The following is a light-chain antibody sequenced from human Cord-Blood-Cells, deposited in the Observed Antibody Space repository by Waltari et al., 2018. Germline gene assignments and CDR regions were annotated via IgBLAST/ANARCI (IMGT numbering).Light chain of an antibody. CDR2: EVS. CDR1: SSDVGSYNL. J-gene: IGLJ3*02. CDR3: CSYAGSSTWV. V-gene: IGLV2-23*02. Sequence: QSALTQPASVSGSPGQSITISCTGTSSDVGSYNLVSWYQQHTGKAPKLMIYEVSKRPSGVSNRCSGSKSGNTASLTISGLQAEDEADYYCCSYAGSSTWVFGGGTKLTVL.